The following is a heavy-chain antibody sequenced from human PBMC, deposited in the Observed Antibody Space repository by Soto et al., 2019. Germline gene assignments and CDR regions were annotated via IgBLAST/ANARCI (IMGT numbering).Heavy chain of an antibody. CDR2: IYHSGST. V-gene: IGHV4-30-2*01. CDR1: GVSISSGGYS. Sequence: SETLSLTCTISGVSISSGGYSWSWIRQPPGKGLEWIGYIYHSGSTYYNPSLKSRVTISVDRSKNQFSLKLSSVTAADTAVYYCARENYYYGMDVWGQGTTVTVSS. CDR3: ARENYYYGMDV. J-gene: IGHJ6*02.